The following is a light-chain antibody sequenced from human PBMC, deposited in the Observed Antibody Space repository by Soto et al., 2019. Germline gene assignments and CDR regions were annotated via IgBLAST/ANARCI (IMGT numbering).Light chain of an antibody. CDR1: QRISTY. CDR3: QQHYNTPWT. V-gene: IGKV1-39*01. Sequence: DIQLTQAPSSLSASVGDRITITCRASQRISTYLNWYQQKPGKAPELVIYTASSLESGVPSRFSGSGSGTDFTLTISSRKPEDLATYYCQQHYNTPWTFGQGTKVEIK. J-gene: IGKJ1*01. CDR2: TAS.